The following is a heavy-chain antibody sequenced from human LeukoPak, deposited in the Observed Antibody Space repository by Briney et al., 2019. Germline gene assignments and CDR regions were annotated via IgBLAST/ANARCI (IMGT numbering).Heavy chain of an antibody. Sequence: GGSLRLSCAASGFTFSSYGMHWVRQAPGKGLEWVSAISGSGGSTYYADSVKGRFTISRDNSKNTLYLQMNSLRAEDTAVYYCAKDLATVTTYLFDYWGQGTLVTVSS. CDR1: GFTFSSYG. J-gene: IGHJ4*02. CDR2: ISGSGGST. D-gene: IGHD4-17*01. V-gene: IGHV3-23*01. CDR3: AKDLATVTTYLFDY.